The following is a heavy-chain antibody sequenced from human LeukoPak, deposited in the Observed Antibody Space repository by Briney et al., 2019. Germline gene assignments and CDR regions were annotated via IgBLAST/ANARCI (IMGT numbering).Heavy chain of an antibody. CDR3: ARGHWIAVAEPYFDY. J-gene: IGHJ4*02. Sequence: GGSLRLSCAASRFTLSSYSLNWVRQAPAKGLEWVSSISSSSSYIYYANSVKGRFTIARENAKNSLYLPMNSLRAEDTAVYYCARGHWIAVAEPYFDYWGQGTLVTVSS. V-gene: IGHV3-21*01. D-gene: IGHD6-19*01. CDR2: ISSSSSYI. CDR1: RFTLSSYS.